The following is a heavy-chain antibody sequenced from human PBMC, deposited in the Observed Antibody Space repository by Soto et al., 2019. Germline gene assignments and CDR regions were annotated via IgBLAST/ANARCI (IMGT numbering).Heavy chain of an antibody. Sequence: GGSLTLSCEASGFTFRNYKMNWVRQAPGKGLEWVSQISIGSSSMDYADSVKGRFTISRDNSKNTLYLQMNSLRAEDTAVYYCARGRQYSSSWYEDYWGQGTLVTVSS. J-gene: IGHJ4*02. CDR1: GFTFRNYK. V-gene: IGHV3-48*04. D-gene: IGHD6-13*01. CDR2: ISIGSSSM. CDR3: ARGRQYSSSWYEDY.